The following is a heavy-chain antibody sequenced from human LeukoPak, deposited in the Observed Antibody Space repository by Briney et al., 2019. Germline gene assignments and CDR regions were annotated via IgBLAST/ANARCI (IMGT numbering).Heavy chain of an antibody. Sequence: SETLSLTCSVSGGSISSYSWNWIRQPAGKGLEWIGRFYTSGTTNYNPSLKSRVTMSIDTSKNQVSLKMRSVTAADTAVYYCARTVVTLDWYFDLWGRGTLVSVSP. CDR1: GGSISSYS. D-gene: IGHD4-23*01. J-gene: IGHJ2*01. CDR3: ARTVVTLDWYFDL. V-gene: IGHV4-4*07. CDR2: FYTSGTT.